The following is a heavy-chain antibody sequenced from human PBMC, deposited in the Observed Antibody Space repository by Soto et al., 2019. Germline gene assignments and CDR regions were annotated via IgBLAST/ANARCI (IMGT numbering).Heavy chain of an antibody. CDR2: INHSGST. V-gene: IGHV4-30-2*01. CDR3: ARGGWDTSGYYSYYFDY. CDR1: DGSISSGGYS. D-gene: IGHD3-22*01. J-gene: IGHJ4*02. Sequence: PSEPLSLTCAVSDGSISSGGYSRICIRQPPGKGLEWIGEINHSGSTNYNPSLKSRVTISVDTSKNQFSLKLTSVTAADTAVYYCARGGWDTSGYYSYYFDYWGQGTLVTVSS.